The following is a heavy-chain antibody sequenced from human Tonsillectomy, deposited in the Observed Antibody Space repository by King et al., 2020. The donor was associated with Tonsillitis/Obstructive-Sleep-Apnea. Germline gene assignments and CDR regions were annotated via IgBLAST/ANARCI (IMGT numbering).Heavy chain of an antibody. J-gene: IGHJ2*01. D-gene: IGHD3-22*01. V-gene: IGHV4-59*01. CDR1: GGSISSYY. CDR2: IYYSGST. Sequence: QLQESGPGLVKPSETLSLTCTVSGGSISSYYWSWIRQPPGKGLEWIGYIYYSGSTNYNPSLKSRVTISVDTSKNQFSLKLSSVTAADTAVYYCASYYDSSGYYGGYFDLWGRGTLVTVSS. CDR3: ASYYDSSGYYGGYFDL.